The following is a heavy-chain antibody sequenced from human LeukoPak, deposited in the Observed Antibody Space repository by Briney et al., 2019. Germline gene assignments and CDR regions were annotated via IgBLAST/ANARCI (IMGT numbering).Heavy chain of an antibody. CDR1: GYTFTTNA. D-gene: IGHD2-2*02. CDR3: ARVRSIVVVPAAIPEFDP. CDR2: INPSGGST. V-gene: IGHV1-46*01. Sequence: ASVKVSCKAFGYTFTTNAMNWVRQAPGQGLEWMGIINPSGGSTSYAQKFQGRVTMTRDTSTSTVYMELSSLRSEDTAVYYCARVRSIVVVPAAIPEFDPWGQGTLVTVSS. J-gene: IGHJ5*02.